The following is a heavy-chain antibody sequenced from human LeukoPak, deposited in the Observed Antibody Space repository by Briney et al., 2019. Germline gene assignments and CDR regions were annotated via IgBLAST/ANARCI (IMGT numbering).Heavy chain of an antibody. V-gene: IGHV3-21*01. CDR3: ARESLDSSGYYRF. J-gene: IGHJ4*02. CDR2: ISGSSSYI. Sequence: GGSLRLSCAASGFTFRTYGMNWVRQAPGKGLEWVSSISGSSSYIYYADSVKGRFTISRDNAKNSLYLQMNSLRAEDTAVYYCARESLDSSGYYRFWGQGTLVTVSS. CDR1: GFTFRTYG. D-gene: IGHD3-22*01.